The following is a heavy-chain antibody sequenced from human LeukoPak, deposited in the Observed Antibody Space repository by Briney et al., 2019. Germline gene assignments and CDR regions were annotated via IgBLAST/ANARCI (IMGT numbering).Heavy chain of an antibody. CDR2: ISWNSGSI. Sequence: GRSLRLSCAASGFTFDDYAMHWVRQAPGKGLEWVSGISWNSGSIGYADSVKGRFTISRDNAKDSLYLQMNSLRAEDTALYYCAKDYPLAAAVDYYYTDVWGKGTTVTVSS. CDR1: GFTFDDYA. J-gene: IGHJ6*03. D-gene: IGHD6-13*01. CDR3: AKDYPLAAAVDYYYTDV. V-gene: IGHV3-9*01.